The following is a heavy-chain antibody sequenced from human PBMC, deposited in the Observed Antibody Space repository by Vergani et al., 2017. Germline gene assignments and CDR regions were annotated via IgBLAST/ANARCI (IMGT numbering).Heavy chain of an antibody. CDR1: GFTFSNYA. CDR2: ISGSGVSA. J-gene: IGHJ4*02. Sequence: VQLVESGGGVVQPGRSLRLSCTSSGFTFSNYAMNWVRQAPGKGLEWVSGISGSGVSAYYTDSVKGRFTISRDNSKNMLFLQMNNLRTEDTAIYYCAKQYFVSGNYLFDYWGQGTLVTVSS. V-gene: IGHV3-23*04. D-gene: IGHD3-10*01. CDR3: AKQYFVSGNYLFDY.